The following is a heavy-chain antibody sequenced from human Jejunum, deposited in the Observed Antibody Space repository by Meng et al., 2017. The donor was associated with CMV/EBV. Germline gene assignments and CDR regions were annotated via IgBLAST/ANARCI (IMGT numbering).Heavy chain of an antibody. D-gene: IGHD3-16*01. J-gene: IGHJ4*02. CDR2: LYSGGTI. V-gene: IGHV3-53*01. Sequence: CAVSGFPVSSNHMSWVRQAPGKGLGWVSILYSGGTIYYADSVKGRFTSSRDNAKSSMYLQMNSLRDEDTAVYYCARDFWDTDYTGYWGQGTLVTVSS. CDR1: GFPVSSNH. CDR3: ARDFWDTDYTGY.